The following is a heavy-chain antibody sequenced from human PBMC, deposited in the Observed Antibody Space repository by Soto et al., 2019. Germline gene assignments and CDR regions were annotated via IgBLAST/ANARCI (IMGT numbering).Heavy chain of an antibody. V-gene: IGHV3-74*01. CDR1: GFTFSSYW. CDR3: ARVGLTGDAFDI. D-gene: IGHD7-27*01. J-gene: IGHJ3*02. Sequence: GGSLRLSCAASGFTFSSYWMHLVRQAPGKGLVWVSRINSDGSSTSYADSVKGRFTISRDNAKNTLYLQMNSLRAEDTAVYYCARVGLTGDAFDIWGQGTMVTVSS. CDR2: INSDGSST.